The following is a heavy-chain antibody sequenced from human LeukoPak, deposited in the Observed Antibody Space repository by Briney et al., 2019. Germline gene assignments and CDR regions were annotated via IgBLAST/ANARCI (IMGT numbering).Heavy chain of an antibody. CDR1: GDSVSSNSAA. Sequence: SQTLSLTCAISGDSVSSNSAAWNWIRQSPSRGLEWLGMAYYRSKWLNDYAVSVKSRVTISPDTSKNQFSLQLNSVTPDDTAVYYCARQSSSNYYYTGMDVWGQGATVTVSS. V-gene: IGHV6-1*01. CDR3: ARQSSSNYYYTGMDV. D-gene: IGHD1-26*01. J-gene: IGHJ6*02. CDR2: AYYRSKWLN.